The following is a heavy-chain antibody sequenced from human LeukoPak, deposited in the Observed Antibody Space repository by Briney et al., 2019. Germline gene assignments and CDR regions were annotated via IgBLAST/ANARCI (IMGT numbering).Heavy chain of an antibody. CDR2: INPNSGGT. CDR3: ARDPGYSSPRGDC. V-gene: IGHV1-2*02. Sequence: GASVKVSCTAYGYTFTGYFMHWVRQAPGQGLEWMGWINPNSGGTHYAQKFQGRATMTRNTSISTAYMEASRLRSHDSAVYYCARDPGYSSPRGDCWGHGILVSVSS. J-gene: IGHJ4*03. CDR1: GYTFTGYF. D-gene: IGHD5-18*01.